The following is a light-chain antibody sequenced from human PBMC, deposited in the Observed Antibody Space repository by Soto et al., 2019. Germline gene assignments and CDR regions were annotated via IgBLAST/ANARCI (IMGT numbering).Light chain of an antibody. CDR3: HHYVGSPWA. V-gene: IGKV3-20*01. Sequence: EIVLTQSPGTLSLPPGERATLSCRASQSVDRFLAWFQQKPGQAPRLLIYGASSRATGIPDRFSGSGSGTDFTLTITRLGPEDSAVYFCHHYVGSPWAFGQGTRVEI. J-gene: IGKJ1*01. CDR1: QSVDRF. CDR2: GAS.